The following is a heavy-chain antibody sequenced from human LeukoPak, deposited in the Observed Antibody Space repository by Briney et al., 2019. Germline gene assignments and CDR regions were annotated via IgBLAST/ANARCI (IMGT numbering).Heavy chain of an antibody. CDR2: ISAYNGNT. J-gene: IGHJ6*02. D-gene: IGHD6-13*01. CDR1: GGTFSSYA. V-gene: IGHV1-18*01. Sequence: GASVKVSCKASGGTFSSYAISWVRQAPGQGLEWMGWISAYNGNTNYAQKLQGRVTMTTDTSTSTAYMELRSLRSDDTAVYYCARLSSWYNYYYYGMDVWGQGTTVTVSS. CDR3: ARLSSWYNYYYYGMDV.